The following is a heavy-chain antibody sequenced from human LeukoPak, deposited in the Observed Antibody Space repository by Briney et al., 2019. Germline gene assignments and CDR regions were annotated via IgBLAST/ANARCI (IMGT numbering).Heavy chain of an antibody. J-gene: IGHJ5*02. CDR3: TLLSGSWFDP. Sequence: AGGSLRLSCAASGFTFSNAWMSWVRQAPGKGLEWVGRIKSKTDGGTTDYAAPVKGRFSISRDDSKNTLFLQMNSLKTEDTGVYYCTLLSGSWFDPWGQGTLVTVSS. CDR2: IKSKTDGGTT. CDR1: GFTFSNAW. D-gene: IGHD1-26*01. V-gene: IGHV3-15*01.